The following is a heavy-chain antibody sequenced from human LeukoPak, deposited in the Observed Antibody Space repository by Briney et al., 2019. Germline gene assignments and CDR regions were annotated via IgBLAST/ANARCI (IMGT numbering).Heavy chain of an antibody. CDR2: MNPNSGNT. CDR3: AVKATVTTQVFDY. CDR1: GYTFTSYD. J-gene: IGHJ4*02. D-gene: IGHD4-17*01. V-gene: IGHV1-8*01. Sequence: ASVKVSCKASGYTFTSYDINWVRQATGQGLEWMGWMNPNSGNTGYAQKFQGRVTMTRNTSISTAYMELSSLRSEDTAMYYCAVKATVTTQVFDYWGQGTLVTVSS.